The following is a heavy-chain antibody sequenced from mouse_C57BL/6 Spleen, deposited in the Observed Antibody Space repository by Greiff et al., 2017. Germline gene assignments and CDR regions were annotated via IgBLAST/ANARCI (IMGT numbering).Heavy chain of an antibody. CDR2: IHPNSGST. CDR1: GYTFTSYW. V-gene: IGHV1-64*01. Sequence: QVQLQQPGAELVKPGASVKLSCKASGYTFTSYWMHWVKQRPGQGLEWIGMIHPNSGSTNYNEKFKSKATLTVDKSSSTAYMQLSSLTSEDSAVYYCARGAYYGDYGYAMDYWGQGTSVTVSS. J-gene: IGHJ4*01. CDR3: ARGAYYGDYGYAMDY. D-gene: IGHD2-13*01.